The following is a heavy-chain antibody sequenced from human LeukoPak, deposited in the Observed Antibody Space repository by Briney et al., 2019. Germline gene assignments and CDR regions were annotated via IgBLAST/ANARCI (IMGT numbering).Heavy chain of an antibody. CDR3: ARVSTTPSGPLGY. CDR1: GFTFSDFY. CDR2: VRSSGSTI. V-gene: IGHV3-11*04. J-gene: IGHJ4*02. D-gene: IGHD4-11*01. Sequence: GGSLRLSCAASGFTFSDFYMSWLRQARGRGLGWVSYVRSSGSTIFYADSVRGRFLIRRDNANNSVYLQMDSLRAEDTAVYYCARVSTTPSGPLGYWGQGTLVTVSS.